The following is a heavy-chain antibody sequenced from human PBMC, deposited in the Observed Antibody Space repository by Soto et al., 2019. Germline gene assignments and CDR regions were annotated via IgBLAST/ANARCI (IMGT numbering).Heavy chain of an antibody. J-gene: IGHJ6*02. V-gene: IGHV1-58*01. CDR3: AAEGLGISGCSSTSCYYYYGMDV. CDR1: GFTFTSSA. D-gene: IGHD2-2*01. Sequence: SVKVSCEASGFTFTSSAVQWVRQARGQRLEWIGWIVVGSGNTNYAQKFQERVTITRDMSTSTAYMELSSLRSEDTAVYYCAAEGLGISGCSSTSCYYYYGMDVWGQGTTVTVSS. CDR2: IVVGSGNT.